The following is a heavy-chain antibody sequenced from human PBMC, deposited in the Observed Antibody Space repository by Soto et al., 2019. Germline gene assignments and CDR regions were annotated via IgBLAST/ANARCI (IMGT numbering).Heavy chain of an antibody. CDR2: INAGYGNT. V-gene: IGHV1-3*01. CDR3: ARDTGDGTFDF. Sequence: WASVKVSCKASGYTFSSYAMHWVHQAPGQRLEWMGWINAGYGNTKSSQKFQDRVTISRDTSASAAYMELTSLRSEDTAVYYCARDTGDGTFDFWGQGTLVTVSS. D-gene: IGHD7-27*01. CDR1: GYTFSSYA. J-gene: IGHJ4*02.